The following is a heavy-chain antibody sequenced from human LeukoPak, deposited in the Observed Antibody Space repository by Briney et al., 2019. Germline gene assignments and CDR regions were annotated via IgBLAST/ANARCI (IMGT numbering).Heavy chain of an antibody. CDR2: ISGSGGST. CDR3: AKDEDDSSGYYLDY. CDR1: GFTFSSYA. J-gene: IGHJ4*02. V-gene: IGHV3-23*01. D-gene: IGHD3-22*01. Sequence: GVSLRLSCAASGFTFSSYAMSWVRQAPGKGLEWVSAISGSGGSTYYADSVKGRFTISRDNSKNTLYLQMNSLRAEDTAVYYCAKDEDDSSGYYLDYWGQGTLVTVSS.